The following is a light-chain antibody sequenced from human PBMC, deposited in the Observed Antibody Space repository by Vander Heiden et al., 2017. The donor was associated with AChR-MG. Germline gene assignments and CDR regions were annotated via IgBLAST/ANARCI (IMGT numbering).Light chain of an antibody. J-gene: IGLJ2*01. V-gene: IGLV3-1*01. CDR3: QAWDSSTGVV. Sequence: SSELTQPPSVSVSPGQTASISCSGDELGDKYVCWYQKKPGQSPMQVIYQDTKRPSGIPERFSGSNSGNTATLTISGTQAMDEADYYCQAWDSSTGVVFGGGTKLTVL. CDR2: QDT. CDR1: ELGDKY.